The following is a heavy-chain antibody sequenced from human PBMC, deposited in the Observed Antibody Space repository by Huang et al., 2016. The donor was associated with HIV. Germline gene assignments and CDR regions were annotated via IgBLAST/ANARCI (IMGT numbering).Heavy chain of an antibody. J-gene: IGHJ5*02. CDR2: INNRGSP. Sequence: HVHLQQWGVGLLKSAETLSLTCAVYGGSLSAYYWSWLRQTPGKGLEWIGEINNRGSPNYNPLLKSRVSISVDGSKMQFSLKLKSISDADTGVYFCARDATKNPRGWFDPWGQGTLVTVSS. CDR3: ARDATKNPRGWFDP. D-gene: IGHD3-10*01. CDR1: GGSLSAYY. V-gene: IGHV4-34*02.